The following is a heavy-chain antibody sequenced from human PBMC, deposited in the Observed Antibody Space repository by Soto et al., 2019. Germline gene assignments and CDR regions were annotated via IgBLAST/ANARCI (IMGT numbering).Heavy chain of an antibody. Sequence: EVQLLESGGGLVQPGGSLRLSCAASGFTFSSYAMSWVSQAPGKGLEWVSAISGSGGSTYYADSVKSRFTNSRDNSKNWLYLQLNSLRSDDTAVYYCARDPYSGDAGDGLGYWGQGSLVTVSP. CDR1: GFTFSSYA. J-gene: IGHJ4*02. CDR2: ISGSGGST. V-gene: IGHV3-23*01. D-gene: IGHD5-12*01. CDR3: ARDPYSGDAGDGLGY.